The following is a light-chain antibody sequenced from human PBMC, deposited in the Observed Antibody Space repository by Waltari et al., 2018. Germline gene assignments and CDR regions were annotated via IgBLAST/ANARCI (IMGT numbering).Light chain of an antibody. J-gene: IGLJ2*01. CDR1: SNDVGGYDY. CDR3: SSYATSSTPWI. Sequence: QSALTQPASVSGSPGQSITISCTGTSNDVGGYDYVSWYQQHPGEAPTLLMYEVYTRSTGVSTRFSGSKSGNTASLIISRRQAEDEADYYCSSYATSSTPWIFGGGTKLTVL. CDR2: EVY. V-gene: IGLV2-14*01.